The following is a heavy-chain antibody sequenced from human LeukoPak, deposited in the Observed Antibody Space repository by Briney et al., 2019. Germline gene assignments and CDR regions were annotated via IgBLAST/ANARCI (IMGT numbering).Heavy chain of an antibody. CDR1: GASFSSSTYY. V-gene: IGHV4-39*01. J-gene: IGHJ4*02. D-gene: IGHD2-2*01. CDR3: ARASSYTGHLGW. CDR2: INYSGST. Sequence: SETLSLTCSVSGASFSSSTYYWGWIRQPPGKGLEWIGSINYSGSTYYNPSLKSRVTMSVDTSKNQFSLNLISVTAADTAVYYCARASSYTGHLGWWGQGTLVTVSS.